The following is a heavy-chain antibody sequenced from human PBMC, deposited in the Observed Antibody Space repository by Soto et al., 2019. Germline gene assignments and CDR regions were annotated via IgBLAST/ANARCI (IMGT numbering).Heavy chain of an antibody. V-gene: IGHV3-23*01. CDR1: GFIFSTYA. CDR2: ISGSGSGT. Sequence: GGSLRLSCAASGFIFSTYAMTWVRQAPGKGLEWVSAISGSGSGTYYADSVKGRFTISRDNSKNMLYLQMNSLRAEDTAIYYCAKGGRAEYVRSQMDYWGQGTLVTVSS. J-gene: IGHJ4*02. D-gene: IGHD3-16*01. CDR3: AKGGRAEYVRSQMDY.